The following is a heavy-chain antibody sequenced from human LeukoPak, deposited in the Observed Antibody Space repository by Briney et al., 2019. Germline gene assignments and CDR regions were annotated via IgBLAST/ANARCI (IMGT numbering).Heavy chain of an antibody. J-gene: IGHJ3*02. CDR3: RRDVSRGAGGAFDI. CDR1: GSTFSRHW. V-gene: IGHV3-7*01. CDR2: IKQDGSEK. D-gene: IGHD2-8*02. Sequence: GGSLRLSCAASGSTFSRHWMSRARQAPGKGLEWVANIKQDGSEKYYVDSVKGRFTISRDNAKNSLYLQMNSLRAEDTAVYYCRRDVSRGAGGAFDIWGQGTMVTVSS.